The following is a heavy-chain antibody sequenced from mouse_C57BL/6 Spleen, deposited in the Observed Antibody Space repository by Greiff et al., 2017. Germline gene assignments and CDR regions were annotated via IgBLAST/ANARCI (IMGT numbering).Heavy chain of an antibody. CDR2: IDPSDSYT. Sequence: QVQLQQPGAELVMPGASVKLSCKASGYTFTSYWMHWVKQRPGQGLEWIGEIDPSDSYTNYNQKFKGKSTLTVDKSSSTAYMQLSSLTSDDSAVYYCARLRRRYAMDYWGQGTSVTVSS. V-gene: IGHV1-69*01. CDR1: GYTFTSYW. J-gene: IGHJ4*01. CDR3: ARLRRRYAMDY. D-gene: IGHD2-12*01.